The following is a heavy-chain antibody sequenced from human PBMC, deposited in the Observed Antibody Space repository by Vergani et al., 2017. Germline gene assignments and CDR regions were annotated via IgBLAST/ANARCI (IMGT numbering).Heavy chain of an antibody. Sequence: QVTLKESGPALVKPTQTLTLTCTVSGIPLSTSGMRVSWIRQPPGKAPEWLARIAWDDEKFYSPSLKTRLTISKDTSKNQVVLTMTKMDPVDTAMYYCTWLYGPTGHWYFDFWGRGTLVAVSS. CDR1: GIPLSTSGMR. D-gene: IGHD3-10*01. V-gene: IGHV2-70*04. J-gene: IGHJ2*01. CDR2: IAWDDEK. CDR3: TWLYGPTGHWYFDF.